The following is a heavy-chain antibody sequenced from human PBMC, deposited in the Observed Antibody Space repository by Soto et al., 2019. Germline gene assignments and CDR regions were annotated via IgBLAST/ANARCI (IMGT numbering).Heavy chain of an antibody. D-gene: IGHD3-10*01. J-gene: IGHJ4*02. V-gene: IGHV3-33*01. Sequence: QVQLVESGGGVVQPGRSLRLSCAASGFTFSSYGMHWVRQAPGKGLEWVAVIWSDESNKYYADSVKGRFTISRDNSRNTLYLQRNSLRAEDTAVYYCARDYYGSGNYPYFDYWGQGTLVTVSS. CDR3: ARDYYGSGNYPYFDY. CDR2: IWSDESNK. CDR1: GFTFSSYG.